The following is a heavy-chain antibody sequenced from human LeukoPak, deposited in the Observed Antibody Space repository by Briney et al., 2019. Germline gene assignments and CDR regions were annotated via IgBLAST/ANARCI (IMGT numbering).Heavy chain of an antibody. CDR3: AKRDSSGYYYFDY. CDR2: ITGSGAGT. V-gene: IGHV3-23*01. CDR1: GFTFSSYA. J-gene: IGHJ4*02. Sequence: PGGSLRLSCSASGFTFSSYAMSWVRQAPGKGLEWVSAITGSGAGTYYADSVKGRLTISRDNSKNTLSLQMNSLRAEDTAVYYCAKRDSSGYYYFDYWGQGTLVTVSS. D-gene: IGHD3-22*01.